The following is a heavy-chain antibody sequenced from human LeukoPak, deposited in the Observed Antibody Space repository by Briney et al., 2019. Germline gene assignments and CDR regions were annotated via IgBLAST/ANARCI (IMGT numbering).Heavy chain of an antibody. J-gene: IGHJ4*02. Sequence: ASVKVSCKASGYTFTGYYMHWVRQAPGQGLEWMGWINPNSGGTNYAQKFQGRVTMTRDTSISTAYMELSRLRSDDTAVYYCAGSPSLGISYYFDYWGQGTLVTVSS. CDR2: INPNSGGT. V-gene: IGHV1-2*02. D-gene: IGHD7-27*01. CDR1: GYTFTGYY. CDR3: AGSPSLGISYYFDY.